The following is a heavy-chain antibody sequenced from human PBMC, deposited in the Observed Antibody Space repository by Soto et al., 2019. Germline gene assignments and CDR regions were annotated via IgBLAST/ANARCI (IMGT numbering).Heavy chain of an antibody. CDR3: ARQIYDSDTGPNFQYYFDS. Sequence: PGEALKISCKGSVYSFAGYWIAWVRQKPVEGLEWMGRIDPSDSQTYYSPSFRGHVTISVTKSITTVFLQWSSLRASDTAMYYCARQIYDSDTGPNFQYYFDSWGQGTPVTVSS. D-gene: IGHD3-22*01. CDR2: IDPSDSQT. V-gene: IGHV5-10-1*01. J-gene: IGHJ4*02. CDR1: VYSFAGYW.